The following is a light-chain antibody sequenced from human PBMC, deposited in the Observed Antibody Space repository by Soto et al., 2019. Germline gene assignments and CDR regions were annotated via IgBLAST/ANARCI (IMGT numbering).Light chain of an antibody. V-gene: IGKV1-5*03. Sequence: DIQMTQSPSTLSASVGDRVTITCRASQNINTWLAWYQQKPGKAPYLLIYKASNLHSGVPSRFRGSASGTEFTLTISSLHPDDIATYYCQQSEAYPLTYGGGTKVEI. J-gene: IGKJ4*01. CDR3: QQSEAYPLT. CDR2: KAS. CDR1: QNINTW.